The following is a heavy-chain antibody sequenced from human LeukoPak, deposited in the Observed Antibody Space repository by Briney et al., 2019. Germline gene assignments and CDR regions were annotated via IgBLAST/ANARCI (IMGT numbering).Heavy chain of an antibody. CDR2: INHSGST. Sequence: SETLSLTCTVSGGSISSSSYYWGWIRQPPGKGLEWIGEINHSGSTNYNPSLKSRVTISVDTSKNQFSLKLSSVTAADTAVYYCARRRIAVAKWFDPWGQGTLVTVSS. D-gene: IGHD6-19*01. CDR1: GGSISSSSYY. CDR3: ARRRIAVAKWFDP. J-gene: IGHJ5*02. V-gene: IGHV4-39*07.